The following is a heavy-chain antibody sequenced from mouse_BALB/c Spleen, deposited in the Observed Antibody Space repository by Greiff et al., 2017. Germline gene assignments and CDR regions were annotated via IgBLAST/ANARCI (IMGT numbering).Heavy chain of an antibody. V-gene: IGHV1-18*01. CDR3: ARRGTGTGWYFDV. Sequence: EVQLKASGPELVKPGASVKISCKTSGYTFTEYTMHWVKQSHGKSLEWIGGINPNNGGTSYNQKFKGKATLTVDTSSSTAYMELRSLTSEDSAVYYCARRGTGTGWYFDVWGAGTTVTVSS. CDR2: INPNNGGT. D-gene: IGHD4-1*01. CDR1: GYTFTEYT. J-gene: IGHJ1*01.